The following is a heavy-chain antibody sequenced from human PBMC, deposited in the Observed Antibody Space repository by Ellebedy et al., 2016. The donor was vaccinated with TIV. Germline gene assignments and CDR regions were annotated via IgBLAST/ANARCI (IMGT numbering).Heavy chain of an antibody. Sequence: GESLKISCAASGFTFSSYAMSWVRQAPGKGLEWVSAISGSGGSTYYADSVKGRFTISRDNSKNTLYLQMNSLRAEDTAVYYCAKGCSSTSSRAYWGQGTLVTVSS. CDR3: AKGCSSTSSRAY. CDR1: GFTFSSYA. CDR2: ISGSGGST. D-gene: IGHD2-2*01. J-gene: IGHJ4*02. V-gene: IGHV3-23*01.